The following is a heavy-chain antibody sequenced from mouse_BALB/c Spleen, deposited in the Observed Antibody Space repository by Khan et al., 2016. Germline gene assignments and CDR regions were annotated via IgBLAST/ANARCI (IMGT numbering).Heavy chain of an antibody. CDR3: ARRHYGSSYDAWFAY. CDR2: INTNTGEP. V-gene: IGHV9-3-1*01. Sequence: QIQLVQSGPELKKPGETVKISCKASGYTFTNYGMNWVKQAPGKGLKWMGWINTNTGEPTYADDFKGRFAFSLETSASTAYLQINNLKNEDTATYFCARRHYGSSYDAWFAYWGQGTLVTVSA. D-gene: IGHD1-1*01. CDR1: GYTFTNYG. J-gene: IGHJ3*01.